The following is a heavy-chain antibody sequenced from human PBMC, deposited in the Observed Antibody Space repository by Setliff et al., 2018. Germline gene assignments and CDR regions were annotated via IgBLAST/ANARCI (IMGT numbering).Heavy chain of an antibody. CDR2: IMAIFGPA. CDR1: GGTFSSYG. J-gene: IGHJ6*02. V-gene: IGHV1-69*06. D-gene: IGHD2-2*01. Sequence: SVKVSCKASGGTFSSYGIAWVRQAPGQGLEWMGGIMAIFGPANYAQMFQGRVTITADKSTSTAYMELSSLRSEDTAVYYCAVAVVPAATGYGMDVWGQGTTVTVSS. CDR3: AVAVVPAATGYGMDV.